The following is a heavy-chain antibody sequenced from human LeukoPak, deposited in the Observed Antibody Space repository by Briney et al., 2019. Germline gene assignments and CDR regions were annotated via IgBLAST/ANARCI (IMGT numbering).Heavy chain of an antibody. D-gene: IGHD3-9*01. J-gene: IGHJ4*02. CDR1: GYTFTGYY. CDR2: INPNSGGT. Sequence: GASVKVSCKASGYTFTGYYMHWVRQAPGQGLEWMGWINPNSGGTNYAQKFQGRVTMTRDTSISTAYMELCRLRSDDTAVYYCAAGILTGSPTRPFDYWGQGTLVTVSS. V-gene: IGHV1-2*02. CDR3: AAGILTGSPTRPFDY.